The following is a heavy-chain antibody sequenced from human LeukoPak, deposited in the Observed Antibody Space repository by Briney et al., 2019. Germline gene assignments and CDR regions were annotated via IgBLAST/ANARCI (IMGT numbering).Heavy chain of an antibody. V-gene: IGHV1-46*03. CDR2: INPSGGST. J-gene: IGHJ4*02. CDR3: ARTGGSSWYDY. D-gene: IGHD6-13*01. CDR1: GYTFTSYY. Sequence: ASVKVSCKASGYTFTSYYMHWVRQAPGQGLEWMGIINPSGGSTSYAQKFQGRVTMIRDTSTTTVYMELSSLRSEDTAVYYCARTGGSSWYDYWGQGTLVTVSS.